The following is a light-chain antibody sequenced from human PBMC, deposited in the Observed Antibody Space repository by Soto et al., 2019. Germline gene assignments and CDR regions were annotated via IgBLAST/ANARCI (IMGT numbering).Light chain of an antibody. CDR1: RTDVGGYNF. CDR3: CSYVSSKTYV. CDR2: EVS. Sequence: SVLTHPASVSGSAGQSITISCTGTRTDVGGYNFVSWYQQHPGKAPKLIIYEVSNRPSGVSNRFSGSKSDNTASLTISGLQAEDEADYYCCSYVSSKTYVFGTGT. J-gene: IGLJ1*01. V-gene: IGLV2-14*01.